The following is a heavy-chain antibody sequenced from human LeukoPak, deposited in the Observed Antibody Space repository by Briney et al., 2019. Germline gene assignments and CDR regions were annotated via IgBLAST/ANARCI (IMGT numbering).Heavy chain of an antibody. CDR2: IYYSGST. CDR1: GGSISSYY. CDR3: ARVSGYDWESLYDY. D-gene: IGHD5-12*01. Sequence: KPSETLSLTCTVSGGSISSYYWSWIRQPPGKGLEWIGYIYYSGSTNYNPSLKSRVTISVDTSKNQFSLKLSSVTAADTAVYYCARVSGYDWESLYDYWGQGTLVTVSS. J-gene: IGHJ4*02. V-gene: IGHV4-59*01.